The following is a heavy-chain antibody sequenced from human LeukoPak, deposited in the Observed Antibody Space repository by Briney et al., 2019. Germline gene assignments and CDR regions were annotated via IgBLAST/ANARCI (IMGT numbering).Heavy chain of an antibody. V-gene: IGHV3-43*02. Sequence: GGSLRLSCAASGFTFSSYAMSWVRQAPGKGLEWVSLISGDGGSTYYADSVKGRFTISRDNSKNSLYLQMNSLRTEDTALYYCAKDMGDGYEDWGQGTLVTVSS. CDR1: GFTFSSYA. J-gene: IGHJ4*02. CDR2: ISGDGGST. D-gene: IGHD5-24*01. CDR3: AKDMGDGYED.